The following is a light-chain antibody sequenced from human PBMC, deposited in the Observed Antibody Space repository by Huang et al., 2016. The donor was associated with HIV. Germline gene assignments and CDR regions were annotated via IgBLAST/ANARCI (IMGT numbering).Light chain of an antibody. V-gene: IGKV3-15*01. CDR3: QQYNHWLALT. J-gene: IGKJ4*01. CDR2: GAS. CDR1: QSVGRN. Sequence: EIVMTQSPAILSVSPGERATLSCRASQSVGRNLAWYQHKPGQAPRLIMYGASTRGTGVPARLSGSGSGTEFTLTISGLQSEDFAVYFWQQYNHWLALTFGGGTKVDIK.